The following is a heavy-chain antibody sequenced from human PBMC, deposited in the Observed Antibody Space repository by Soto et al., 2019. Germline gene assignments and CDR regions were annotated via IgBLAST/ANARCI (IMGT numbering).Heavy chain of an antibody. CDR1: GGTFSNSA. J-gene: IGHJ4*02. CDR3: ATPAEALDTATHKGLAH. CDR2: ILPIFGTP. Sequence: QVQLVQSGTEVKKPGSSVKVSCKASGGTFSNSAIIWVRQAPGQGLEWMGGILPIFGTPNYAQKFQGRLTMSADEVASTAYREVNSRRTEDTAVDDCATPAEALDTATHKGLAHWGQGSLVTVSA. V-gene: IGHV1-69*01. D-gene: IGHD5-18*01.